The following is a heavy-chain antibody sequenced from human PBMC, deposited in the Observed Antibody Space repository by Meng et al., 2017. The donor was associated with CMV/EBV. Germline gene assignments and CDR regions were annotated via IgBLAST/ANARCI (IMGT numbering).Heavy chain of an antibody. CDR1: GFTFSSYA. D-gene: IGHD2-21*01. Sequence: LSLTCAASGFTFSSYAMHWVRQAPGKGLEWVAVIPYDGSNKYYADSVKGRFTISRDNSKNTLYLQMNSLRAEDTAVYYCARNIERYCGGDCPPTYYYYGMDVWGQGTTVTVSS. CDR3: ARNIERYCGGDCPPTYYYYGMDV. J-gene: IGHJ6*02. V-gene: IGHV3-30*04. CDR2: IPYDGSNK.